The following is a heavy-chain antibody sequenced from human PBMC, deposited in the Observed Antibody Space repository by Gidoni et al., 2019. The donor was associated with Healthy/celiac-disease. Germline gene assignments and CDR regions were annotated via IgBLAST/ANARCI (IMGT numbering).Heavy chain of an antibody. V-gene: IGHV4-34*01. Sequence: QVQLQQWGAGLLKPSETLSLTCAVYGGSFSGYYWSWIRQPPGKGLEWIGEIKHSGSTNYNPSLKSRVTISVDTSKNQFSLKLSSVTAADTAVYYCARVRVVGAPLGMDVWGQGTTVTVSS. CDR2: IKHSGST. CDR3: ARVRVVGAPLGMDV. CDR1: GGSFSGYY. D-gene: IGHD1-26*01. J-gene: IGHJ6*02.